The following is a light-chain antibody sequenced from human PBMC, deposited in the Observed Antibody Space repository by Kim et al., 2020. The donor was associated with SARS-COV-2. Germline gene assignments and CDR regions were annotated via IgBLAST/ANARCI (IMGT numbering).Light chain of an antibody. CDR3: ATWDDSLYAPV. V-gene: IGLV1-44*01. CDR1: SSNIGSNT. J-gene: IGLJ2*01. CDR2: STN. Sequence: GQRFPISCSGSSSNIGSNTITWYQHLPRTAPKLLIHSTNRRPSGVPDRFSGSKSGTSASLAINGLQSDDEADYYCATWDDSLYAPVFGGGTQLTVL.